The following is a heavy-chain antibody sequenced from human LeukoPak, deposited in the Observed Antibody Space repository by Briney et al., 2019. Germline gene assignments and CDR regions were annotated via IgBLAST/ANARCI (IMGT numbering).Heavy chain of an antibody. CDR1: GFTFSSYG. V-gene: IGHV3-30*18. J-gene: IGHJ4*02. D-gene: IGHD1-26*01. CDR3: AKDVLIQAMGPIDY. Sequence: PGRSLRLSCAASGFTFSSYGMHWVRQAPGKGLEWVAIVSYDGSNTYYADSVKGRFTISRDNSKNMLYLQMNSLRVEDTAVYYCAKDVLIQAMGPIDYWGQGTLVTVSS. CDR2: VSYDGSNT.